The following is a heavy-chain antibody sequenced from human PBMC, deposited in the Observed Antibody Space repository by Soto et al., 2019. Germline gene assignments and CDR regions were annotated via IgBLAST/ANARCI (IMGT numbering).Heavy chain of an antibody. CDR2: IYYSGST. Sequence: QLQLQESGPGLVKPSETLSLTCTVSGGSISSSSYYWGWIRQPPGKGLEWIGSIYYSGSTYYTPSLTSRVPFCVDAFQHQFPLRVSCATAAVPAVYDGARHCPVVLVSSEGMAVWGRRTTVTVSS. V-gene: IGHV4-39*01. D-gene: IGHD2-2*01. CDR1: GGSISSSSYY. J-gene: IGHJ6*02. CDR3: ARHCPVVLVSSEGMAV.